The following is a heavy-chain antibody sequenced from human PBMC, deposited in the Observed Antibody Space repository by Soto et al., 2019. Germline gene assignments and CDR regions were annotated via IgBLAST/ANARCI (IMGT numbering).Heavy chain of an antibody. CDR2: ISYDGSNR. Sequence: AGGSLRLSCAASGFTFSSYGMHWVRQAPGKGLEWVAVISYDGSNRYYADSVKGRFTISRDNSKNTLYLQMNSLRAEDTAVYFCANITGGGGAEGFDIWGQGTMVTVSS. V-gene: IGHV3-30*18. CDR1: GFTFSSYG. D-gene: IGHD3-10*01. CDR3: ANITGGGGAEGFDI. J-gene: IGHJ3*02.